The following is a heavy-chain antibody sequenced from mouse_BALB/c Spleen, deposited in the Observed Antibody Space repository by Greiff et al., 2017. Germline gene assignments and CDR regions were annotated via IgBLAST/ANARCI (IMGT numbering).Heavy chain of an antibody. J-gene: IGHJ4*01. V-gene: IGHV5-9-4*01. CDR2: ISSGGSYT. CDR3: ARTYYYAMDY. CDR1: GFTFSSYA. Sequence: EVQRVESGGGLVKPGGSLKLSCAASGFTFSSYAMSWVRQSPEKRLEWVAEISSGGSYTYYPDTVTGRFTISRDNAKNTLYLEMSSLRSEDTAMYYCARTYYYAMDYWGQGTSVTVSS.